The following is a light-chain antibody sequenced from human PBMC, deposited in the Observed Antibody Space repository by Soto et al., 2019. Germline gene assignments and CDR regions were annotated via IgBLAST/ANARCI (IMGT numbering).Light chain of an antibody. CDR3: QQYGSSPPIT. V-gene: IGKV3-20*01. Sequence: EIVLTQSPATLSLSPGERATLSCRASQSVSSSYLAWYQQKPGQTPSLLIYGASSRATGIPDRFSGSGSGTDCTLTISRLEPEDFAVYYCQQYGSSPPITFGQGTRLEIK. CDR1: QSVSSSY. CDR2: GAS. J-gene: IGKJ5*01.